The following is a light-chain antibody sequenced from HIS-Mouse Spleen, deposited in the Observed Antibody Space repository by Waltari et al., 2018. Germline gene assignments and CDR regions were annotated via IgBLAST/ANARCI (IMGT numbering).Light chain of an antibody. J-gene: IGLJ2*01. V-gene: IGLV3-10*01. CDR2: EDS. CDR3: YSTDSSGNHRV. CDR1: ALPKKY. Sequence: SYELTQPPSVSVSPGQTARITCSGDALPKKYAYWYQRKSGQAPVLFIYEDSKRPSGIPEGFSGSSSGTMATLTISGAQVEDEADYYCYSTDSSGNHRVFGGGTKLTVL.